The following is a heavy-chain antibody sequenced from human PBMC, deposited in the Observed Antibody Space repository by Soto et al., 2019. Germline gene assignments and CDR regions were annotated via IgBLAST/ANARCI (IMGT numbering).Heavy chain of an antibody. CDR1: GFRFSIYS. CDR2: MTSDTKTI. J-gene: IGHJ4*02. CDR3: ARSVEGHFDY. Sequence: EVQLVESGGGLVQPGGSLRLSCAASGFRFSIYSMNWVRQAPGKGLEWSAYMTSDTKTIKYADSVKGRFTISRDNAKNLVYLQMNSLRDEDTAVYYCARSVEGHFDYWGQGTVVTVSS. D-gene: IGHD6-19*01. V-gene: IGHV3-48*02.